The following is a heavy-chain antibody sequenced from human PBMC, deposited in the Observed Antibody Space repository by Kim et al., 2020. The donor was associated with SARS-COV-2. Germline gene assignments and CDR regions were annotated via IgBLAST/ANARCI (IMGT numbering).Heavy chain of an antibody. V-gene: IGHV6-1*01. D-gene: IGHD6-19*01. CDR3: ARDSYSSIAVAGTYYFDY. Sequence: KSRITINPDTSKNQFSLQLNSVTPEDTAVYYCARDSYSSIAVAGTYYFDYWGQGTLVTVSS. J-gene: IGHJ4*02.